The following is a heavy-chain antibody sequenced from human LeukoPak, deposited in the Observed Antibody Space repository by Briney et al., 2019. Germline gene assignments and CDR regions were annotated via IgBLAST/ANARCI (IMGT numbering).Heavy chain of an antibody. J-gene: IGHJ6*04. CDR2: ISWNSGSI. D-gene: IGHD3-10*02. CDR3: AELGITMIGGV. V-gene: IGHV3-9*01. CDR1: GFTFDDYA. Sequence: PGGSLRLSCAASGFTFDDYAMHWVRQAPGKGLEWVSGISWNSGSIGYADSVKGRFTISRDKAKNSLYLQMNSLRAEDTAVYYCAELGITMIGGVWGKGTTVTISS.